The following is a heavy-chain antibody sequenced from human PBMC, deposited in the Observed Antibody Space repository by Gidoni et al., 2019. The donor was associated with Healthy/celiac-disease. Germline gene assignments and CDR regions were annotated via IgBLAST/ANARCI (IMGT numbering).Heavy chain of an antibody. V-gene: IGHV3-33*01. J-gene: IGHJ4*02. CDR3: AMETGIVGATPYFDY. D-gene: IGHD1-26*01. Sequence: QWQLWESGGGVVQPGSSLRLTCAASGFTVSSYGMHWVRQVPGKGLECVAVIWYDGSNKYYADSVKGRFTISRDNSKNTLYLQMNSLRAEDTAVYYCAMETGIVGATPYFDYWGQGTLVTVSS. CDR2: IWYDGSNK. CDR1: GFTVSSYG.